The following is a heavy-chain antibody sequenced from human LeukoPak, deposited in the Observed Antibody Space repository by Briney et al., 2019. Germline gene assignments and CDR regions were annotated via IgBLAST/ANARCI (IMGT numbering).Heavy chain of an antibody. J-gene: IGHJ4*02. D-gene: IGHD2-15*01. CDR2: ISAYNGNT. Sequence: ASVKVSCKASGYTFTNYGFNWVRQAPGQGLEWMGWISAYNGNTNYEQKVQGRVTMTTDTSTNTAYMELRSLRSDDTAVYYCARWDRSTAATFDFWGQGTPVTVSS. CDR3: ARWDRSTAATFDF. V-gene: IGHV1-18*01. CDR1: GYTFTNYG.